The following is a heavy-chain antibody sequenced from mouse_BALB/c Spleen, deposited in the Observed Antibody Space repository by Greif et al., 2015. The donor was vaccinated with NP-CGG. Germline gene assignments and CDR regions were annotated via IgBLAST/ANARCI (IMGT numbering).Heavy chain of an antibody. CDR1: GFSLTSYG. CDR2: IWAGGST. D-gene: IGHD2-2*01. V-gene: IGHV2-9*02. CDR3: ARDDGYDRFAY. Sequence: VHLQESGPGLVAPSQSLSITCTVSGFSLTSYGVHWVRQPPGKGLEWLGVIWAGGSTNYNSALMSRLSISKDNSKSQVFLKMNSLQTDDTAMYYCARDDGYDRFAYWGQGTLVTVSA. J-gene: IGHJ3*01.